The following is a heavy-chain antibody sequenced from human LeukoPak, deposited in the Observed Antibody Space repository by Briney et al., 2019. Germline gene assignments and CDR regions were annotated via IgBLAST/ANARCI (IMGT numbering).Heavy chain of an antibody. CDR1: GYTFTGYY. CDR3: ARSVGYYDSSGYRLLDY. J-gene: IGHJ4*02. Sequence: ASVKVSCKASGYTFTGYYMHWVRQAPGQGLEWMGWINPNSGGTNYAQKFQGWVTTTRDTSISTAYMELSRLRSDDTAVYYCARSVGYYDSSGYRLLDYWGQGTLVTVSS. V-gene: IGHV1-2*04. D-gene: IGHD3-22*01. CDR2: INPNSGGT.